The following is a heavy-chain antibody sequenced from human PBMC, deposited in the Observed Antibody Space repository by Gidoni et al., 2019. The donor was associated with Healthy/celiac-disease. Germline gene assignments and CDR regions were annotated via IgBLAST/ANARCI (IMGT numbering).Heavy chain of an antibody. CDR3: ARVYGMGSSHFDY. V-gene: IGHV4-30-4*01. CDR1: GGSIRSGDYS. J-gene: IGHJ4*02. Sequence: QVQLQESCPGLVKPSQTLSLTSTFSGGSIRSGDYSWRWIRQPPGKGLEWIGYIYYSGSTYYNPSRKSRVNRAGDTAKNQFSLKLSAVTAADTAVYYCARVYGMGSSHFDYWGQGTLVTVSS. D-gene: IGHD1-26*01. CDR2: IYYSGST.